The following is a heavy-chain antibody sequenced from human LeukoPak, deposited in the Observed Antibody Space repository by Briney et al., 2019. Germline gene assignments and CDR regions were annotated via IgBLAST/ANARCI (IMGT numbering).Heavy chain of an antibody. D-gene: IGHD5-12*01. CDR3: AKDYWPYSGYDSAVGFDY. CDR1: GFTFSSYG. CDR2: ISYDGSNK. J-gene: IGHJ4*02. V-gene: IGHV3-30*18. Sequence: SGGSLRLSCAASGFTFSSYGMHWVRQAPGKGLEWVAVISYDGSNKYYTDSVKGRFTISRDNSKNTLYLQMNSLRAEDTAVFFCAKDYWPYSGYDSAVGFDYWGQGTLVTVSS.